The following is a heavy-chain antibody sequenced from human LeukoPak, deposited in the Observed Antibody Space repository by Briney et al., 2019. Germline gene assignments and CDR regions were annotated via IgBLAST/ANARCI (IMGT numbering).Heavy chain of an antibody. CDR1: GGSISSGNYY. J-gene: IGHJ4*02. Sequence: SETLSLTCTVSGGSISSGNYYWSWIRQPPGKGLEWIGYIYSSGSTYYNPSLKSRVTISVDTSKNQFSLSLTSVTAADTAVYYCARVYLPYSSYYGSRSLNFDYWGQGTLVTASS. D-gene: IGHD3-10*01. CDR2: IYSSGST. CDR3: ARVYLPYSSYYGSRSLNFDY. V-gene: IGHV4-30-4*01.